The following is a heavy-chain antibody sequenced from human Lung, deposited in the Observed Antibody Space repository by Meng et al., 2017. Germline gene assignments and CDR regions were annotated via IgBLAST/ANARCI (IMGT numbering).Heavy chain of an antibody. V-gene: IGHV4-31*03. J-gene: IGHJ4*02. D-gene: IGHD4-17*01. CDR1: GGPISSGGYY. CDR3: AREAVTTYTLDY. CDR2: IYYSGST. Sequence: SETLSLTCTVSGGPISSGGYYWSWIRQHPGKGLEWIGYIYYSGSTYYNPSLKSRVTISVDTSKNQFSLKLSSVTAADTAVYYCAREAVTTYTLDYWGQGTLVTVSS.